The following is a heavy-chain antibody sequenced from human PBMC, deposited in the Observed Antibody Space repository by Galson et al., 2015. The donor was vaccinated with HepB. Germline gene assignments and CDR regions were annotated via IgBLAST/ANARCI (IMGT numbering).Heavy chain of an antibody. D-gene: IGHD3-9*01. Sequence: PALVKPTQTLTLTCTFSGFSLNTSGVGVGWIRQPPGKALEWLALIYWDDDKRYSPSLKSRLTIAKDTSKNQVVLTMTNMDPVDTATYYCAHSGTYYDILSGYKGAFDIWGQGTMVIVSP. J-gene: IGHJ3*02. CDR2: IYWDDDK. V-gene: IGHV2-5*02. CDR1: GFSLNTSGVG. CDR3: AHSGTYYDILSGYKGAFDI.